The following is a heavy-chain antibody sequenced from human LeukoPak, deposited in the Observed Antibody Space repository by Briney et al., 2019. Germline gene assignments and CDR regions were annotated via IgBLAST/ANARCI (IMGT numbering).Heavy chain of an antibody. V-gene: IGHV3-23*01. Sequence: GGSLRLSYAGSGFPFSIHGMNWVRQAPGKGLEWVSGISPGGGPTYYADSVKGRFTISRDDSKNTLYLQMNNLRAEDTAVYYCAKTAPYSGYDYGPFDYWGQGTLVTVSS. CDR3: AKTAPYSGYDYGPFDY. CDR2: ISPGGGPT. CDR1: GFPFSIHG. D-gene: IGHD5-12*01. J-gene: IGHJ4*02.